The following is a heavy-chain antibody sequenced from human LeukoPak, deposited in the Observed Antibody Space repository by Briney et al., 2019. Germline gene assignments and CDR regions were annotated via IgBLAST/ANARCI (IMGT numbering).Heavy chain of an antibody. V-gene: IGHV6-1*01. Sequence: SQTLSLTCAISGDSVSSNSAAWNWTRQSPSRGLEWLGRTYYRSRWRYDYAVSVKSRISINPDTSRNQFSLQLKSVTPEDTAVYYCATEGGMAEAAFDYWGQGTLVTVSS. CDR3: ATEGGMAEAAFDY. J-gene: IGHJ4*02. D-gene: IGHD6-19*01. CDR1: GDSVSSNSAA. CDR2: TYYRSRWRY.